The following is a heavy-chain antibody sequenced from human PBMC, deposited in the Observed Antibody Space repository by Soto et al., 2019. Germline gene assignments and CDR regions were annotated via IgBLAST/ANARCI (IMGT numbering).Heavy chain of an antibody. CDR3: ARDGNTNRCPRGIDY. V-gene: IGHV3-23*01. CDR1: GFTFSSYA. J-gene: IGHJ4*02. Sequence: PGGSLRLSCAASGFTFSSYAMSWVRQAPGKGLEWVSSISGNGGSTYYADSVKGRFTISRDNSKNTLYLQMNSLRAEDTAVYYCARDGNTNRCPRGIDYWGQGNLVTVS. D-gene: IGHD3-10*01. CDR2: ISGNGGST.